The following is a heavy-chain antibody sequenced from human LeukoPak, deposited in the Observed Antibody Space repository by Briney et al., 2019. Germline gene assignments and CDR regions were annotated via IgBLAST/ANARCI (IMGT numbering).Heavy chain of an antibody. Sequence: SETLSLTCTVSGYSISSGYYWGWIRQPPGKGLEWIGSIYHSGSTYYNPSLKSRVTISVDTSRNQFSLKLSSVTAADTAVYHCARGIFGEHYDILTGYYTGDFDYWGQGTLVTVSS. CDR3: ARGIFGEHYDILTGYYTGDFDY. D-gene: IGHD3-9*01. J-gene: IGHJ4*02. CDR1: GYSISSGYY. CDR2: IYHSGST. V-gene: IGHV4-38-2*02.